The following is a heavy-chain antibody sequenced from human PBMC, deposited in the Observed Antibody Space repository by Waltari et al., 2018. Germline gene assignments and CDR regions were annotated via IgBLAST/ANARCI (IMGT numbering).Heavy chain of an antibody. V-gene: IGHV4-38-2*02. Sequence: QVQLQESGPGLVKPSETLSLTCPVSGDSCHSGTYWGWIRQPPGEGLEWIASIYYTGSTYYSPSLKSRVTISLDTSKNQFSLKLNHVTAADTAVYFCARDPSQHSSNWYFDFWGQGTMVAVSS. J-gene: IGHJ3*01. D-gene: IGHD6-13*01. CDR3: ARDPSQHSSNWYFDF. CDR1: GDSCHSGTY. CDR2: IYYTGST.